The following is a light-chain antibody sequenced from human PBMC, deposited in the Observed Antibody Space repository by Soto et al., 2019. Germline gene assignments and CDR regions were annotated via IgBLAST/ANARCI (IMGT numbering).Light chain of an antibody. Sequence: EIVMAQSTATLSVSPGERATLSCRASQSVSTNLAWYQQKAGQAPRLLIYGASTRAPGIPARFSGSGSGTEFTLTISSLQSEDFAVYYCQQYNNWPLTFGPGTKVDIK. CDR2: GAS. J-gene: IGKJ3*01. CDR3: QQYNNWPLT. CDR1: QSVSTN. V-gene: IGKV3-15*01.